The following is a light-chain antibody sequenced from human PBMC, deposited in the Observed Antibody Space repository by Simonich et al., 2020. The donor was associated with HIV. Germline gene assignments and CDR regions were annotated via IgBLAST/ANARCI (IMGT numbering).Light chain of an antibody. Sequence: EVVMTQSPATLSVSPGERATLSCRASQSVRSNLAWYQQKPGQAPRLLIYGASTRATDIPARFSGSGSGTEFTLIISSMQSEDFAVYSCQQYNNWPSPFTFGPGTKVDIK. CDR2: GAS. V-gene: IGKV3-15*01. CDR1: QSVRSN. J-gene: IGKJ3*01. CDR3: QQYNNWPSPFT.